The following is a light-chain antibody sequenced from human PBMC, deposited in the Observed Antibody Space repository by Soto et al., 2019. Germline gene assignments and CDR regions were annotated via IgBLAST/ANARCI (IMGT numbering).Light chain of an antibody. CDR3: QQRSNWPPWT. Sequence: EIVMTPSPATPSLSPGERATPSCRASQSVSSYLAWYQQKPGQAPRLLIYDASNRATGIPARFSGSGSGTDFTLTISSLEPEDFAVYYCQQRSNWPPWTFGQGTKVDIK. J-gene: IGKJ1*01. V-gene: IGKV3-11*01. CDR2: DAS. CDR1: QSVSSY.